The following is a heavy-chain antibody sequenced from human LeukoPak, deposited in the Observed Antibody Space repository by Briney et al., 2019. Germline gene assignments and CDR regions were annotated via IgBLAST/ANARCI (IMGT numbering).Heavy chain of an antibody. Sequence: GGSLRLSCAASGFIVSGNYLSWVRQAPGKGLEWVALISYDGSNNYYADSVKGRFTISRDNSKNTLYLQMNSLRAEDTAVYYCARVGYYGSGTEPYYFDYWGQGTLVTVSS. D-gene: IGHD3-10*01. CDR1: GFIVSGNY. J-gene: IGHJ4*02. CDR2: ISYDGSNN. V-gene: IGHV3-30*03. CDR3: ARVGYYGSGTEPYYFDY.